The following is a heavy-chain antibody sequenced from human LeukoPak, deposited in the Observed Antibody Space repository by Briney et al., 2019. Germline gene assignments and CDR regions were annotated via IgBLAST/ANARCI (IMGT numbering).Heavy chain of an antibody. Sequence: ASVKVSCKASGYTFTGYYMHWVRQAPGQGLEWMGWINPNSGGTNYAQKFQGRVTMTRDTSISTAYMELSRLRSDDTAVYYCARDPNLGMVGYWYFDLWGRGTLVTVSS. J-gene: IGHJ2*01. D-gene: IGHD7-27*01. CDR3: ARDPNLGMVGYWYFDL. CDR2: INPNSGGT. CDR1: GYTFTGYY. V-gene: IGHV1-2*02.